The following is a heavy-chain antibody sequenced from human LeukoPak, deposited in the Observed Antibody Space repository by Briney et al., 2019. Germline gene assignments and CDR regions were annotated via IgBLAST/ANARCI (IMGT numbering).Heavy chain of an antibody. V-gene: IGHV1-3*01. Sequence: ASVKVFCKASGYTFTSYAMHWVRQAPGQRLEWMGWINAGNGNTKYSQKCQGRVTITRDTSASTAYMELSSLRSEDTAVYYCARAIPRYCSSTSCYGMPDRAYCGGDCWPFDYWGQGTLVTVSS. CDR3: ARAIPRYCSSTSCYGMPDRAYCGGDCWPFDY. CDR2: INAGNGNT. D-gene: IGHD2-2*01. J-gene: IGHJ4*02. CDR1: GYTFTSYA.